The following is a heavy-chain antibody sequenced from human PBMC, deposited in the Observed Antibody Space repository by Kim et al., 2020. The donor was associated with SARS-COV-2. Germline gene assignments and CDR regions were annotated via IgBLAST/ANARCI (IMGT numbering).Heavy chain of an antibody. CDR3: ARGISSGWYEEDYYYGMDV. Sequence: GRFTISRDNSKNTLYLQMNSLRAEDTAVYYCARGISSGWYEEDYYYGMDVWGQGTTVTVSS. D-gene: IGHD6-19*01. V-gene: IGHV3-30*07. J-gene: IGHJ6*02.